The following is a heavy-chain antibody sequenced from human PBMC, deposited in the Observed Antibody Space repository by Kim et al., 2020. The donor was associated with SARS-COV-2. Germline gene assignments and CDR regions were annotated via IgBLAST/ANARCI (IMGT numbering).Heavy chain of an antibody. CDR2: ITGSGDST. Sequence: GGSLRLSCTASGFTFSSYAMSWVRQAPGKGLEWVSDITGSGDSTYYADSVKGRFAISRDNNKNTLYLQMNSLRAEDAAVYYCAKGSRDSGYYVDNWGQGTLVTVSS. J-gene: IGHJ4*02. V-gene: IGHV3-23*01. D-gene: IGHD3-22*01. CDR3: AKGSRDSGYYVDN. CDR1: GFTFSSYA.